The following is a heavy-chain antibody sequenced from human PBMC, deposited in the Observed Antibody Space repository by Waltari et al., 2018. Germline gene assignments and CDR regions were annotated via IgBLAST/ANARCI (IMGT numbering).Heavy chain of an antibody. CDR2: ISSGSGYI. CDR1: GFTFSSYD. J-gene: IGHJ3*01. Sequence: EVQLVEAGGGLVQPGGSLRLTCAASGFTFSSYDMSWVSQAPGKGLEWVSYISSGSGYIYYADSVKGRFTISRDNAKNSLSLQMSSLRAEDTAVYYCTRGQGDAFDFWGQGLRVTVSS. CDR3: TRGQGDAFDF. V-gene: IGHV3-21*04.